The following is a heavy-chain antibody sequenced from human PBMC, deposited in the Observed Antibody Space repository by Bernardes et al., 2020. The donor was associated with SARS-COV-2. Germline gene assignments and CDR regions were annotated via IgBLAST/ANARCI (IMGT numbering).Heavy chain of an antibody. V-gene: IGHV3-13*04. CDR1: GFTFGDYA. D-gene: IGHD2-8*01. Sequence: GGSLRLSCTASGFTFGDYAMHWVRQPTGKGLEWVSAIAAGGETYYSVSATGGDTYYSVSVRGRFSISRENARNSLYLQMNNLTPGETAVYYCTRGRHCTNGVCQNFAFDVWGHGTMVTVSS. CDR2: IAAGGETYYSVSATGGDT. CDR3: TRGRHCTNGVCQNFAFDV. J-gene: IGHJ3*01.